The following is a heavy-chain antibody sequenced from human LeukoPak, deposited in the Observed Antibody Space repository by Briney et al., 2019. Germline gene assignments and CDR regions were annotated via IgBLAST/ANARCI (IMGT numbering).Heavy chain of an antibody. V-gene: IGHV1-69*13. D-gene: IGHD3-9*01. CDR1: GGTFSSYA. CDR2: IIPIFGTA. J-gene: IGHJ3*02. CDR3: AREGNYDILTGYYNAFDI. Sequence: GASVKVSCKASGGTFSSYAISWVRQAPGQGLEWMGGIIPIFGTANYAQKFQGRVTITADESTSTAYMELSSLRSEDTAVYYCAREGNYDILTGYYNAFDIWGQGTMVTVSS.